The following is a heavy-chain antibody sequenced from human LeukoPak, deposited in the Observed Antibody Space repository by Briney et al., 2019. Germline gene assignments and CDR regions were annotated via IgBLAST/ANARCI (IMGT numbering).Heavy chain of an antibody. CDR2: INSDGSST. CDR1: GFTFSSYW. CDR3: ARDHFYYDILTGYQDAFDI. D-gene: IGHD3-9*01. J-gene: IGHJ3*02. Sequence: GGSLRLSCAASGFTFSSYWMHWVRHAPGKGLVWVSRINSDGSSTSYADSVKGRFTISRDNAKNTLYLQMNSLRAEDTAVYYCARDHFYYDILTGYQDAFDIWGQGTMVTVSS. V-gene: IGHV3-74*01.